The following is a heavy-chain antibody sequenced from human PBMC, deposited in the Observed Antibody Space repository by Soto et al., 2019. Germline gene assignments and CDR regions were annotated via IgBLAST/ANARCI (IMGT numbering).Heavy chain of an antibody. CDR2: IYYSGST. CDR1: GGSISSSSYY. D-gene: IGHD1-1*01. Sequence: QLQLQESGPGLVKPSETLSLTCTVSGGSISSSSYYWGWIRQPPGKGLEWIGSIYYSGSTYYNPSLKSRVTISVDTSKNQFSLKLSSVPAADTAVYYCASRGMRNWFDPWGQGTLVTVSS. CDR3: ASRGMRNWFDP. V-gene: IGHV4-39*01. J-gene: IGHJ5*02.